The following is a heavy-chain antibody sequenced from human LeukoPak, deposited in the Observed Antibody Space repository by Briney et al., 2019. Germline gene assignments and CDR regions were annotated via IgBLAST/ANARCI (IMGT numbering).Heavy chain of an antibody. Sequence: SETLSLTCTVSGDSISSSNCYWGWIRQPPGTGLEWIGSIYFSGGTYYNASLKSRVTISVDTSKNQFSLKLSSVTAADTAVYYCARQTGSGLFSLPGGQGTLVTVSS. D-gene: IGHD3-10*01. CDR2: IYFSGGT. J-gene: IGHJ4*02. V-gene: IGHV4-39*01. CDR1: GDSISSSNCY. CDR3: ARQTGSGLFSLP.